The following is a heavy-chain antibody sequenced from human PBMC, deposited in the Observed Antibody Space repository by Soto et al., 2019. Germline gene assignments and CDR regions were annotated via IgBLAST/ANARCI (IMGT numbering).Heavy chain of an antibody. CDR2: IIPILGIA. D-gene: IGHD6-13*01. J-gene: IGHJ3*02. Sequence: QVQLVQSGAEVKKPGSSVKVSCKASGGTLSSYTISWGRQAPGQGIEWMGRIIPILGIANYAQKFQGRVTITADKSTSTAYMELSSLRSEDTAVYYCARQESYSSSWYGAFDIWGQGTMVTVSS. CDR1: GGTLSSYT. CDR3: ARQESYSSSWYGAFDI. V-gene: IGHV1-69*02.